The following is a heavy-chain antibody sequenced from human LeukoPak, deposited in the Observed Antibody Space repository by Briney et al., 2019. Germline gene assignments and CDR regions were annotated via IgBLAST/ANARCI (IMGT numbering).Heavy chain of an antibody. J-gene: IGHJ4*02. CDR3: ARAKPLYCGGDCYYFDY. Sequence: PSETLSLTCAVSGGSISSGGYSWSWIRQPPGKGLEWIGYIYHSGSTYYNPSLKSRVTISVDRSKNQFSLKLSSVTAADTAVYYRARAKPLYCGGDCYYFDYWGQGTLVTVSS. CDR2: IYHSGST. D-gene: IGHD2-21*02. V-gene: IGHV4-30-2*01. CDR1: GGSISSGGYS.